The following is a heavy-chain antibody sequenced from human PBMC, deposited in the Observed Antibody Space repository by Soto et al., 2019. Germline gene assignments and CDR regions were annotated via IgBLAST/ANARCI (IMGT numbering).Heavy chain of an antibody. J-gene: IGHJ4*02. CDR1: GFTFSGYA. D-gene: IGHD3-22*01. Sequence: GSLRLSCAASGFTFSGYAMSWVRQAPGKGLEWVSVIHGGGNSAYYADSVKGRFTISRDNSKNTLYLQMSSLRGEDTAVYYFSKNQGYYDDGPGDHFDYWGQGTMVTVSS. CDR3: SKNQGYYDDGPGDHFDY. V-gene: IGHV3-23*01. CDR2: IHGGGNSA.